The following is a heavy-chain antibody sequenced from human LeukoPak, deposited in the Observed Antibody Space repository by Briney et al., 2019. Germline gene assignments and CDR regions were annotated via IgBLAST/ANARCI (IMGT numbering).Heavy chain of an antibody. D-gene: IGHD3-9*01. J-gene: IGHJ4*02. CDR3: ARGLYDILTGYFHPFDY. Sequence: SETLSLTCTVSGGSISSYYWSWIRQPPGEGLEWIGYIYYSGSTNYNPSLKSRVTISVDTSKNQFSLKLSSVTAADTAVYYCARGLYDILTGYFHPFDYWGQGTLVTVSS. V-gene: IGHV4-59*01. CDR2: IYYSGST. CDR1: GGSISSYY.